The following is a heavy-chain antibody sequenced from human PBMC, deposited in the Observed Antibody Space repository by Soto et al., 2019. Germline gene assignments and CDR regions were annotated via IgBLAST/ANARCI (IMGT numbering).Heavy chain of an antibody. CDR2: IYHSGST. D-gene: IGHD2-2*01. CDR3: ARQKRGGYCSTTTSSYTGVDV. V-gene: IGHV4-30-4*01. Sequence: SETLSLTCTVSGGSLSSGDYYWSWIRQPPGKGLEWIGYIYHSGSTYYNPSLKSRVIISVDTSKNQFSLKLSSVTAAVTAVHYCARQKRGGYCSTTTSSYTGVDVWGQGTTVTVSS. J-gene: IGHJ6*02. CDR1: GGSLSSGDYY.